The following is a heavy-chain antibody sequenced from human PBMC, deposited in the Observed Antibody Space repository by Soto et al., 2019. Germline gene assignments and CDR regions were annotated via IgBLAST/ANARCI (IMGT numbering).Heavy chain of an antibody. V-gene: IGHV3-48*01. CDR3: ASNIVVVPAAMPGPDQEFDY. D-gene: IGHD2-2*01. CDR1: GFTFSSYS. Sequence: GGSLRLSCAASGFTFSSYSMNWVRQAPGKGLEWVSYISSSSSTIYYADSVKGRFTISRDNAKNSLFLQMNSLGAEETAGYYCASNIVVVPAAMPGPDQEFDYWGQGTLVTVSS. CDR2: ISSSSSTI. J-gene: IGHJ4*02.